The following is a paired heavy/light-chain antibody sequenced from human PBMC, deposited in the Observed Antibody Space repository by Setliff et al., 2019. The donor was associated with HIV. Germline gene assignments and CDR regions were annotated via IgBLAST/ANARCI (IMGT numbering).Heavy chain of an antibody. J-gene: IGHJ6*02. CDR3: AREGADIAAADTTEYYYYYGMDV. D-gene: IGHD6-13*01. CDR1: GGTFSSYA. CDR2: IIPIFGTA. V-gene: IGHV1-69*12. Sequence: QVQLVQSGAEVKKPGSSVKVSCKASGGTFSSYAISWVRQAPGQGLEWMGGIIPIFGTANYAQKFQGRVTITTDESTSTAYMELSSLRSEDTAVYYCAREGADIAAADTTEYYYYYGMDVWGQGTTVTVSS.
Light chain of an antibody. V-gene: IGLV7-43*01. Sequence: QTVVTQEPSLTVSPGGTVTLTCASSTGAVTSGYYPNWFQQKPGQAPRALIYSTSNKHSWTPARFSGSLLGGKAALTLSGVQPEDEAEYYCLLYYGGARVFGGGTKLTVL. CDR3: LLYYGGARV. CDR2: STS. CDR1: TGAVTSGYY. J-gene: IGLJ3*02.